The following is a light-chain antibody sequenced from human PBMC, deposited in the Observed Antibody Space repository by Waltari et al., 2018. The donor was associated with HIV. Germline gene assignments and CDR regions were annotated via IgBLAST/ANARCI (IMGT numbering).Light chain of an antibody. CDR1: QSVNGY. V-gene: IGKV3-11*01. J-gene: IGKJ1*01. CDR3: QQRRTWPQT. CDR2: DVS. Sequence: EIVLTQSPATLSLSPGERATLSCRASQSVNGYLAWYQQKVGQAPRLLIYDVSNRATGIPARFSGSGSGTDFTLTINSLEPEDFAVYYCQQRRTWPQTFGQGTKVEIK.